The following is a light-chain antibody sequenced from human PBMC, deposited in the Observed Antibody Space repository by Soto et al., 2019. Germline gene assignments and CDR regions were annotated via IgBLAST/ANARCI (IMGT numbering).Light chain of an antibody. V-gene: IGKV3-20*01. Sequence: EIVLTQSPGTLSLSPGERATLSCRASQTISNTFLAWYQQRPGQAPRLLIYGASGRAAGIPDRFSGSGSGTDFTLSISRLEREDFAVYYCQQYGVSPTFGGGTKVEIK. CDR2: GAS. J-gene: IGKJ4*01. CDR3: QQYGVSPT. CDR1: QTISNTF.